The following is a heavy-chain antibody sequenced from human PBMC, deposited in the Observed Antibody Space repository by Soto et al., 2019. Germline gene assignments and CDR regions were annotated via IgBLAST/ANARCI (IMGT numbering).Heavy chain of an antibody. CDR3: AKNIVVVVAAAGY. J-gene: IGHJ4*02. V-gene: IGHV3-23*01. D-gene: IGHD2-15*01. Sequence: GGSLRLSCAASGFTFSSYAMSWVRQAPGKGLEWVSAISGSGGSTYYADSVKGRFTISRDNSKNTLYLQMNSLRAEDKAVYYCAKNIVVVVAAAGYWGQGTLVTVSS. CDR2: ISGSGGST. CDR1: GFTFSSYA.